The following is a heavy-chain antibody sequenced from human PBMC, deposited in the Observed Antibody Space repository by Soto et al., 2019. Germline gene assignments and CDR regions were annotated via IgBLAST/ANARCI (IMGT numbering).Heavy chain of an antibody. D-gene: IGHD3-3*01. J-gene: IGHJ4*02. V-gene: IGHV3-11*01. CDR2: IDTSGTKI. CDR1: GYTFSDYY. Sequence: QVKLVESGGDLVKPGGSLRLSCAASGYTFSDYYMSWIRQAPGKGLEWISYIDTSGTKIYYADSVKGRFTITRDNAKNSLYLEMNSLRDEDTAVYYCASHYDMWSGYLSPVDYWGQGTLVTVSS. CDR3: ASHYDMWSGYLSPVDY.